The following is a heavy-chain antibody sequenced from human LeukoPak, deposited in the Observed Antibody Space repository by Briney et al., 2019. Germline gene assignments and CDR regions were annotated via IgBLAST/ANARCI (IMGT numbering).Heavy chain of an antibody. Sequence: ASVKVSCKASGYTLTDYYMHWVRQAPGQGLEWMGRINPNSGGTNYAQKFQGRVTMTRDTSTSTVYMGLSSLRSEDTAVYYCARDKGAHIAVAGGLYYFDYWGQGTLVTVSS. J-gene: IGHJ4*02. CDR1: GYTLTDYY. CDR3: ARDKGAHIAVAGGLYYFDY. CDR2: INPNSGGT. D-gene: IGHD6-19*01. V-gene: IGHV1-2*06.